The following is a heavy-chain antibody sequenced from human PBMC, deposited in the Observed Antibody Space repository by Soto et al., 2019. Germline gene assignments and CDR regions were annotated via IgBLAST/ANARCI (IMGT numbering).Heavy chain of an antibody. Sequence: GGSLRLSCATSGFTFSSYGMHWVRQAPGKGLEWVAVISYDGSNKYYADSVRGRFTISRDNSKNTLYLQMNSLRAEDTAVYYCAKFYAAGINYYYGMDVWGQGTTVTVSS. J-gene: IGHJ6*02. CDR2: ISYDGSNK. V-gene: IGHV3-30*18. CDR1: GFTFSSYG. D-gene: IGHD6-13*01. CDR3: AKFYAAGINYYYGMDV.